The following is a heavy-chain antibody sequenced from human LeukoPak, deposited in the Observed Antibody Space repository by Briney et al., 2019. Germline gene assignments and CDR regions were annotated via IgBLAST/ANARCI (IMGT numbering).Heavy chain of an antibody. CDR3: ARDNSYYHDASGLFDH. Sequence: SETLSLTCTVSGGSISSGSYYWSWIRQPAGKGLEWIGRIYPSGSTNYNPSLRSRVTMSLDTSKNQFSLKLSSVTAADTAVYYCARDNSYYHDASGLFDHWGQGTLVTVSS. CDR2: IYPSGST. D-gene: IGHD3-22*01. CDR1: GGSISSGSYY. V-gene: IGHV4-61*02. J-gene: IGHJ4*02.